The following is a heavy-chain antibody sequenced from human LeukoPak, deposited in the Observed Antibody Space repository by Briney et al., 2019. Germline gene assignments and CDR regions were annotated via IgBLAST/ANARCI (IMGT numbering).Heavy chain of an antibody. D-gene: IGHD3-10*01. CDR1: GFTFSSYS. J-gene: IGHJ6*02. V-gene: IGHV3-21*01. CDR3: ARGGLDYYGSGSPMDV. Sequence: GGSLRLSCAASGFTFSSYSMNWVRQAPGKGLEWVSFISSSSSYIYYADSVKGRFTISRDNAKNSLYLQMNSLRAEDTAVYYCARGGLDYYGSGSPMDVWGQGTTVTVSS. CDR2: ISSSSSYI.